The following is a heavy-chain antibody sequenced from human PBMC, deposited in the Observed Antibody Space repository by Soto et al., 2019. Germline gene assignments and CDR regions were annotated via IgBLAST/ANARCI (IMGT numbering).Heavy chain of an antibody. CDR3: ARDLRGYVGSVYFDY. Sequence: QVQLVESGGGVVQPGRSLRLSCAASGFTFSSYAMHWVRQAPGKGLEWVAVISYDGSNKYYADSVKGRFTISRDNSKNTLYLQMNSLRAEDTAVYYCARDLRGYVGSVYFDYWGQGTLVTVSS. D-gene: IGHD3-10*01. V-gene: IGHV3-30-3*01. CDR1: GFTFSSYA. CDR2: ISYDGSNK. J-gene: IGHJ4*02.